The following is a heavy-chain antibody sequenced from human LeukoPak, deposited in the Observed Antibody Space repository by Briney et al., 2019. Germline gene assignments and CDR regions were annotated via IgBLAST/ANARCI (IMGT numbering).Heavy chain of an antibody. CDR2: IYHSGST. Sequence: PSETLSLTCTVSGGSISSSSYYWGWVRQPPGKGLEWIGEIYHSGSTNYNPSLKSRVTISVDKSKNQFSLKLSSVTAADTAVYYCARKLSSWFFYWGQGTLVTVSS. CDR3: ARKLSSWFFY. D-gene: IGHD6-13*01. V-gene: IGHV4-61*05. J-gene: IGHJ4*02. CDR1: GGSISSSSYY.